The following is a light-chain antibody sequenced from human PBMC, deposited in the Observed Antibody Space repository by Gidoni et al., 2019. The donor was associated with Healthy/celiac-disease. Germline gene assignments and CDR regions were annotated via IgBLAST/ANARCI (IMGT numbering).Light chain of an antibody. CDR3: QAWDSSTVV. J-gene: IGLJ2*01. CDR2: QDS. Sequence: SYALTQPPSVSVSPGQTASITCSGDKLGDKYACWYQQKPGQSPVLVIYQDSKRPSGIPERFSGSNSGNTATLTISGTQAMDEAVYYCQAWDSSTVVFGGGTKLTVL. CDR1: KLGDKY. V-gene: IGLV3-1*01.